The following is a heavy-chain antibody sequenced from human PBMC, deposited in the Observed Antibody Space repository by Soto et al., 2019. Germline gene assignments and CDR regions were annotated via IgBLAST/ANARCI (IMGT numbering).Heavy chain of an antibody. J-gene: IGHJ6*02. D-gene: IGHD2-2*01. CDR2: INHSGST. CDR3: ARVLYCSSTSCYAVGAYYYGMDV. CDR1: GGSFSGYY. Sequence: SETLSLTCAVYGGSFSGYYWSWIRQPPGKGLEWIGEINHSGSTNYNPSLKSRVTISVDTSKNQFSLKMSSVTAADTAVYYCARVLYCSSTSCYAVGAYYYGMDVWGQGTTVTVSS. V-gene: IGHV4-34*01.